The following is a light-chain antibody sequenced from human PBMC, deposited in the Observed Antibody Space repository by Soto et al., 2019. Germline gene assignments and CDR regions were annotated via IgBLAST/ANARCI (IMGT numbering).Light chain of an antibody. Sequence: EIVMTQSPATLSVSPGERATLSCRASQSVSNNLAWYQQKPGQAPRLLISGASTRATGIPARFSASGSGTEFTLTISSLQSEDVAVYYCQQYYNWPPPTFGGGTKVEIK. V-gene: IGKV3-15*01. J-gene: IGKJ4*01. CDR2: GAS. CDR3: QQYYNWPPPT. CDR1: QSVSNN.